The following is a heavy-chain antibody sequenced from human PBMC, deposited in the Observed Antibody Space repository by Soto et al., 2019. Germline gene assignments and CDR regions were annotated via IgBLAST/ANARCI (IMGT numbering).Heavy chain of an antibody. CDR2: IYYSGST. Sequence: SETLSLTCTVSGGSISSYYWSWIRQPPGNGLEWIGYIYYSGSTNYNPSLKSRVTISVDTSKNQFSLKLSSVTAADTAVYYCARARQYYDCELDPWGQGTLVTVSS. D-gene: IGHD3-22*01. CDR3: ARARQYYDCELDP. CDR1: GGSISSYY. J-gene: IGHJ5*02. V-gene: IGHV4-59*08.